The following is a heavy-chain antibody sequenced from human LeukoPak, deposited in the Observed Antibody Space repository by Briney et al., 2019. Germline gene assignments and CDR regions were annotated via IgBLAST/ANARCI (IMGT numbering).Heavy chain of an antibody. CDR3: ARGRGGTYGDYPYYFDY. J-gene: IGHJ4*02. Sequence: SQTLSLTCAVSGGSISRGGYSWSWIRQPPGKGLEWIGYIYHSGSTYYNPSLKSRVTISVDRSKNQFSLKLSSVTAADTAVYYCARGRGGTYGDYPYYFDYWGQGTLVTVSS. V-gene: IGHV4-30-2*01. CDR1: GGSISRGGYS. D-gene: IGHD4-17*01. CDR2: IYHSGST.